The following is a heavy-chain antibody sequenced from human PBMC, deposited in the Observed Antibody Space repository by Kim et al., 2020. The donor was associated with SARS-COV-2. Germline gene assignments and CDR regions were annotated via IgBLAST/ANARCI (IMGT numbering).Heavy chain of an antibody. D-gene: IGHD2-2*03. Sequence: SETLSLTCTVSGGSISSYYWSWIRQPPGKGLEWIGYIYYSGSTNYNPSLKSRVTISVDTSKNQFSLKLSSVTAADTAVYYCAREWISYAFDIWGQGTMVTVSS. CDR1: GGSISSYY. J-gene: IGHJ3*02. CDR2: IYYSGST. V-gene: IGHV4-59*01. CDR3: AREWISYAFDI.